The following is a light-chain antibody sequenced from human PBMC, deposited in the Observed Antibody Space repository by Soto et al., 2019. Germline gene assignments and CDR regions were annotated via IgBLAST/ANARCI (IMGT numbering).Light chain of an antibody. V-gene: IGKV1-16*02. J-gene: IGKJ4*01. CDR1: QEISHH. CDR3: QQYHNYPVT. Sequence: IQMTPSPSSLSASVGDRVTITCRASQEISHHLAWFQQKPGKPPKSLIYDAYSLQSGGPSKFSDSGSGTDCPLTISSLQPEEFATYYFQQYHNYPVTFGGGTKVEIK. CDR2: DAY.